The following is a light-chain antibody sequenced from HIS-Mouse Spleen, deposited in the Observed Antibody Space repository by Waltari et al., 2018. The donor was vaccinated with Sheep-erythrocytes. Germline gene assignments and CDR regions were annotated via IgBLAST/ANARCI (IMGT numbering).Light chain of an antibody. Sequence: QSALTQPPSASGSPGQSVTIPCTGTSSDVGGYNEVSRYQQHPGKAPKLMIYEVSKRPSGVPDRFSGSKSGNTASLTVSGLQAEDEADYYCSSYAGSNNWVFGGGTKLTVL. CDR2: EVS. CDR3: SSYAGSNNWV. J-gene: IGLJ3*02. V-gene: IGLV2-8*01. CDR1: SSDVGGYNE.